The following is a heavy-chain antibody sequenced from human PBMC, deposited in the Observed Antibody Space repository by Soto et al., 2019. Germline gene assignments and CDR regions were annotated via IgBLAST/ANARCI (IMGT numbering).Heavy chain of an antibody. D-gene: IGHD1-20*01. CDR1: GGSFSGYY. Sequence: SETLSLTCAVYGGSFSGYYWSWIRQPPGKGLEWIGEINHSGSTNYNPSLKSRVTISVDTSKNQFSLKLSSVTAADTAVYYCARGLSLTVGVFFGNWNYYYYYMDVWGKGTTVTVSS. CDR3: ARGLSLTVGVFFGNWNYYYYYMDV. CDR2: INHSGST. J-gene: IGHJ6*03. V-gene: IGHV4-34*01.